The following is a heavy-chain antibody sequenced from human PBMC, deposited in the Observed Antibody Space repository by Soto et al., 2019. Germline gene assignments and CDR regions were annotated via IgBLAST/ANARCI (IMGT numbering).Heavy chain of an antibody. CDR1: GFTFTRYS. CDR2: ISSTGTSM. CDR3: ARETHFIDY. J-gene: IGHJ4*02. Sequence: EVQLVESGGGLVKPGGSLRLSCAASGFTFTRYSMNWVRQAPGKGLEWVSSISSTGTSMDYADSVKGRFTISRDNAKNSLHLPLNSLRDEDTAVYYCARETHFIDYWGKGTLVSVSS. V-gene: IGHV3-21*01.